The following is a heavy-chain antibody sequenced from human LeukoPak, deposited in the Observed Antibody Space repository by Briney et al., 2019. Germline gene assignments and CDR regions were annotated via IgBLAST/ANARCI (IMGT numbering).Heavy chain of an antibody. D-gene: IGHD5-24*01. V-gene: IGHV3-48*02. Sequence: GGSLTLFCAASGFTFSSYAMQWVSQAPGKGLEWVSYFSSSSNTIYYADSVKGRFTISRDNAKNSLYLQMNSLRDEDTAVYYCAWGPVMATVRGYYFDCWRQGSLVTVCS. CDR2: FSSSSNTI. J-gene: IGHJ4*02. CDR1: GFTFSSYA. CDR3: AWGPVMATVRGYYFDC.